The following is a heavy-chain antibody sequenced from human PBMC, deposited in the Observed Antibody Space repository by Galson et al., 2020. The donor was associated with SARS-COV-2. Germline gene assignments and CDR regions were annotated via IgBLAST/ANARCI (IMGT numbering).Heavy chain of an antibody. CDR1: GFTFSSYD. Sequence: TGGSLRLSCAASGFTFSSYDMHWVRQAPGKGLEWVAVISSDGSNKYYADSVKGRFTISRDNSKNTLYLQMNSLRAEDTAVYYCARVAGGYYADFHYWGQGTLVTVSS. CDR2: ISSDGSNK. D-gene: IGHD3-22*01. CDR3: ARVAGGYYADFHY. J-gene: IGHJ4*02. V-gene: IGHV3-30-3*01.